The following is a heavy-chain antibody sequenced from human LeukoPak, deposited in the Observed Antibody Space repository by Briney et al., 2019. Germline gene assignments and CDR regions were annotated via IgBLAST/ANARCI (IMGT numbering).Heavy chain of an antibody. CDR1: GGSISSGGYY. V-gene: IGHV4-31*03. D-gene: IGHD6-13*01. J-gene: IGHJ4*02. CDR2: IYHSGST. CDR3: ARGIAAAGPRYYFDY. Sequence: SSETVSLTCTVSGGSISSGGYYWSWIRQHPGKGLEWIGYIYHSGSTYYNPSLKSRVTISVDTSRNQFSLKLSSVTAADTAVYYCARGIAAAGPRYYFDYWVQATIATVPS.